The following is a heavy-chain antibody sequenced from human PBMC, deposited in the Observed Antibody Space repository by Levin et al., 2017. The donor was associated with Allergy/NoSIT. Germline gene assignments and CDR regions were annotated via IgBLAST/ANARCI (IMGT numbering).Heavy chain of an antibody. D-gene: IGHD3-10*01. Sequence: GESLKISCKGSGYSFTSYWIGWVRQMPGKGLEWMGIIYPGDSDTRYSPSFQGQVTISADKSISTAYLQWSSLKASDTAMYYCARHKLRRNYDYGMDVWGQGTTVTVSS. CDR1: GYSFTSYW. V-gene: IGHV5-51*01. CDR2: IYPGDSDT. CDR3: ARHKLRRNYDYGMDV. J-gene: IGHJ6*02.